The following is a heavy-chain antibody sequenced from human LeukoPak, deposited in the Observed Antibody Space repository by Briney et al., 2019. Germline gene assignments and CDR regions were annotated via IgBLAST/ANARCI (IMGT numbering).Heavy chain of an antibody. V-gene: IGHV3-7*05. CDR1: GVAFSTDG. Sequence: GRSLRLSCAASGVAFSTDGMSWVRQAPGKGRDWGANITQDGAATYYVDSVKGRFPISRDNAKNSLFLQMNSPRAQDTAVYYCASPPHEVLRYFDWCGQGTLVTVSS. CDR3: ASPPHEVLRYFDW. J-gene: IGHJ4*02. CDR2: ITQDGAAT. D-gene: IGHD3-9*01.